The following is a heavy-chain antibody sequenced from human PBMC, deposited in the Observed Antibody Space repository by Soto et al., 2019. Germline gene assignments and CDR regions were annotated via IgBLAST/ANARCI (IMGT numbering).Heavy chain of an antibody. V-gene: IGHV1-2*04. CDR1: GYTFTGYY. D-gene: IGHD3-10*01. J-gene: IGHJ4*02. Sequence: ASVKVSCKASGYTFTGYYMHWVRQAPGQGLELMGWINPNSGGTNYAQKFQGWVTMTRDTSISTAYMELSRLRSDDTAVYYCARSGGPAAGREIDYWGQGTLVTVSS. CDR2: INPNSGGT. CDR3: ARSGGPAAGREIDY.